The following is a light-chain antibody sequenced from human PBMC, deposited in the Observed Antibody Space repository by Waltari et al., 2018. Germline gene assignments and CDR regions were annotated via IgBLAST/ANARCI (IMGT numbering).Light chain of an antibody. CDR2: DVS. Sequence: QSALTQPASVSGSPGQSVSISCTGTSRDVGDSNSVSWFQDRPGQGPKVIIYDVSDRPSGVPARFSSSKSGNTASLAISGLQAEDEADYYCSSESSDKVVLFGGGTKVTVL. J-gene: IGLJ3*02. V-gene: IGLV2-14*03. CDR3: SSESSDKVVL. CDR1: SRDVGDSNS.